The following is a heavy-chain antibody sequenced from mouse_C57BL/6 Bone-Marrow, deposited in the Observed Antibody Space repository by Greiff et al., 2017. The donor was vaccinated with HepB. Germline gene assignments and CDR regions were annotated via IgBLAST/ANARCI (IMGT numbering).Heavy chain of an antibody. CDR1: GFTFSDYG. J-gene: IGHJ4*01. V-gene: IGHV5-17*01. D-gene: IGHD2-3*01. CDR2: ISSGSSTI. CDR3: ASFLYDGRSYYAMDY. Sequence: EVQRVESGGGLVKPGGSLKLSCAASGFTFSDYGMHWVRQAPEKGLEWVAYISSGSSTIYYADTVKGRFTISRDNAKNTLFLQMTSLRSEDTAMYYCASFLYDGRSYYAMDYWGQGTSVTVSS.